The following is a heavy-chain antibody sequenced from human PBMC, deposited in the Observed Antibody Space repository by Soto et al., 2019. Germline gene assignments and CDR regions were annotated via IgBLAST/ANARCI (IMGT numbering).Heavy chain of an antibody. CDR1: GFTFSSYS. CDR2: ISSSSSYI. CDR3: ARRDEAAPPYYYYYYIDV. V-gene: IGHV3-21*01. J-gene: IGHJ6*03. Sequence: EVQLVESGGGLVKPGGSLRRSCAASGFTFSSYSMNWVRQAPGKGLEWVSSISSSSSYIYYADSVKGRFTISRDNAKNSLYLQMNSLRAEDTAVYYCARRDEAAPPYYYYYYIDVWGKGTTVTVSS. D-gene: IGHD6-13*01.